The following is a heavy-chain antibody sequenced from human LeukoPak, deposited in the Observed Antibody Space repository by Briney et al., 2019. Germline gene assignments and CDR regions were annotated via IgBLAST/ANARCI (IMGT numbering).Heavy chain of an antibody. Sequence: GESLKISCKGSGYSFSNYWIGWVRQMPGNGLEWMGIIYPGDSDTRYSPSFQGQVTISADKSISTVYLEWSSLKVSDTAMYYCARLYLLPHMYRGLDLWGQGILVTVSS. V-gene: IGHV5-51*01. CDR2: IYPGDSDT. J-gene: IGHJ5*02. D-gene: IGHD3-10*01. CDR1: GYSFSNYW. CDR3: ARLYLLPHMYRGLDL.